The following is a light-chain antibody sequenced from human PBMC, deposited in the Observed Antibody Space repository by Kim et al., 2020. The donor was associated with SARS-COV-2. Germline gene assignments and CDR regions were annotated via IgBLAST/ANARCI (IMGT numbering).Light chain of an antibody. CDR2: GAS. Sequence: EIVLTQSPGTLSLSPGERATLSCRASQRISSTYLAWDQQKPGQAPRLLIYGASSRATGIPDRFSGSGSGTDFTLTISRLEPEDFAVYYCQQFGASPPWTFGQGTKVDIK. J-gene: IGKJ1*01. CDR3: QQFGASPPWT. V-gene: IGKV3-20*01. CDR1: QRISSTY.